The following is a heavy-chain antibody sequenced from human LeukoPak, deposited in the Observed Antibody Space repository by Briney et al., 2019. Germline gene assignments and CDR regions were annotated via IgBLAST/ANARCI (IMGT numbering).Heavy chain of an antibody. V-gene: IGHV1-2*02. CDR2: INPNSGGT. D-gene: IGHD6-6*01. Sequence: ASVKVSCKVSGYTLTELSMHWVRQAPGQGLEWMGWINPNSGGTNYAQKFQGRVTMTRDTSISTAYMELSRLRSDDTAVYYCARVGSSSRYYYYYMDVWGKGTMVTVSS. J-gene: IGHJ6*03. CDR3: ARVGSSSRYYYYYMDV. CDR1: GYTLTELS.